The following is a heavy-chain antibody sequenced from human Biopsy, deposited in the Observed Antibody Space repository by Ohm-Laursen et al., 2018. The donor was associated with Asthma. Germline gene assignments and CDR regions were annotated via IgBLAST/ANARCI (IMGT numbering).Heavy chain of an antibody. CDR3: ARGYSGSDRIVYYYSGLEV. J-gene: IGHJ6*02. CDR1: GDSFSNYA. D-gene: IGHD5-12*01. Sequence: SVNVSCKASGDSFSNYAISWVRQAPGQGLEWMGGLIPVLGTPDHAQMFEGRVTITADESTSTAYMELSSLSSEDTAVYYFARGYSGSDRIVYYYSGLEVWGQGTTVTVSS. CDR2: LIPVLGTP. V-gene: IGHV1-69*13.